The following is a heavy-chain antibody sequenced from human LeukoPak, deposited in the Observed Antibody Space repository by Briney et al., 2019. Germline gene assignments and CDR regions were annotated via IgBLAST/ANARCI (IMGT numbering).Heavy chain of an antibody. V-gene: IGHV1-69*06. CDR2: IIPIFGTA. Sequence: WASVKVSCKASGGTFSSYAISWVRQAPGQGLEWMGGIIPIFGTANYAQKFQGRVTITADKSTSTAYMELSSLRSEDTAVYYCARDLEQQLVRPDYYYGMDVWGKGTTVTVSS. D-gene: IGHD6-13*01. J-gene: IGHJ6*04. CDR1: GGTFSSYA. CDR3: ARDLEQQLVRPDYYYGMDV.